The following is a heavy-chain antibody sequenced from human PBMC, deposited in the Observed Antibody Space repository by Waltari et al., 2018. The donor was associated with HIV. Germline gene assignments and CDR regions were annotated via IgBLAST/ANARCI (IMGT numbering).Heavy chain of an antibody. Sequence: QVKLVQSGAEVKKPGASVKVSCKASEYTFTGYYMNWVRPAPGQGLEWMGWINPNTGDTNYAQKFQGRVTMTRDTSISTAYMELSRLRSDDTAVYYCAREGNSGYDYRGHGMDVSGQGTTVTVSS. CDR2: INPNTGDT. V-gene: IGHV1-2*02. J-gene: IGHJ6*02. CDR3: AREGNSGYDYRGHGMDV. CDR1: EYTFTGYY. D-gene: IGHD5-12*01.